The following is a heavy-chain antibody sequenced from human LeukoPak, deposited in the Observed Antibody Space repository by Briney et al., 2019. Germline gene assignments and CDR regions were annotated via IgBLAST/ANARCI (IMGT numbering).Heavy chain of an antibody. CDR3: ARAVFSGWYFYYFDY. J-gene: IGHJ4*02. CDR1: GGSISSGGYY. Sequence: SQTLSLTCTVSGGSISSGGYYWSWIRQHPGKGLEWIGYIYYSGSTYYNPTLKSRVTISVDTSKNQFSLKPSSVTAADTAVYYCARAVFSGWYFYYFDYWGQGTLVTVSS. V-gene: IGHV4-31*03. D-gene: IGHD6-19*01. CDR2: IYYSGST.